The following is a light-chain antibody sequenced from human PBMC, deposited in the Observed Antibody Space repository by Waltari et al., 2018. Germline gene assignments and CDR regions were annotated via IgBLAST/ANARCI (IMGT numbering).Light chain of an antibody. J-gene: IGKJ2*01. CDR1: QSLVYSDGNTY. CDR3: MQGTHWPPMYT. V-gene: IGKV2-30*01. CDR2: KVS. Sequence: DVVMTQSPLSLPVTLGQPASISCRSSQSLVYSDGNTYLNWFQQRPGQSPRRLIYKVSNRDSWVPDRFGGSGSGTDFTLKISRVEAEDVGVYYCMQGTHWPPMYTFGQGTKLEIK.